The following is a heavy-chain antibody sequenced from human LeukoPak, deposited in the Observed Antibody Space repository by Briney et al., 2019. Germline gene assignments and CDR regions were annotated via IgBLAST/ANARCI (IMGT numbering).Heavy chain of an antibody. CDR3: ARGFAGYCSSTSCYPYYMDV. CDR1: GFTFSSYS. V-gene: IGHV3-21*01. CDR2: ISSSSSYI. J-gene: IGHJ6*03. Sequence: GGSLRLSCAASGFTFSSYSMNWVRQAPGKGLEWVSSISSSSSYIYYEDSVKGRFTISRDNAKNSLYLQMNSLRAEDTAVYYCARGFAGYCSSTSCYPYYMDVWGKGTTVTVSS. D-gene: IGHD2-2*01.